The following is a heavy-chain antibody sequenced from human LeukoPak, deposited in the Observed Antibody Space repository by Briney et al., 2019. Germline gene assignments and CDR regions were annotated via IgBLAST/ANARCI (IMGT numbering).Heavy chain of an antibody. D-gene: IGHD5-12*01. CDR2: ISGTSTTI. V-gene: IGHV3-48*02. CDR3: ARDVRWLRFLFEH. J-gene: IGHJ4*02. Sequence: PGGSLRLSCAASGFXFSSYSINWVRQAPGKGLEWVSYISGTSTTIYYADSVKGRFTISRDNAKNSLYLQMNSLRNDDTAVYYCARDVRWLRFLFEHWGQGTLVTVSS. CDR1: GFXFSSYS.